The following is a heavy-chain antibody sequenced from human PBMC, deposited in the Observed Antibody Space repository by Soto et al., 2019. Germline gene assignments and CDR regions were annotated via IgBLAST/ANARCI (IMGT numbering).Heavy chain of an antibody. CDR3: ARDLLDQIVDY. V-gene: IGHV1-18*01. D-gene: IGHD1-1*01. CDR1: GYTFTSYG. CDR2: ISCYNGNT. J-gene: IGHJ4*02. Sequence: QVQLVQSGAEVKKPGASVKVSCKASGYTFTSYGISWVRQAPGQGLEWMGWISCYNGNTKYAQMFQGRVTMTTETSTSTAYMELRSLRSDNTAVYYCARDLLDQIVDYWGQGTLVTVSS.